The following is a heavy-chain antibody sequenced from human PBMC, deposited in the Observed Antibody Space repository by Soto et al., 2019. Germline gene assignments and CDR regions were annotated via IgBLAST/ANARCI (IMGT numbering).Heavy chain of an antibody. CDR1: GGSVRAPDW. J-gene: IGHJ5*01. CDR3: ARVRQGCSANNCYFDP. Sequence: SETLSLTCTLSGGSVRAPDWWNWVRQSPDKGLEWIAEVHISGHSNYNPSLRSRVSVSIDSSRNQFYLNLNSVTAADTAIYYCARVRQGCSANNCYFDPWGQGTQVTVSS. CDR2: VHISGHS. D-gene: IGHD1-1*01. V-gene: IGHV4-4*02.